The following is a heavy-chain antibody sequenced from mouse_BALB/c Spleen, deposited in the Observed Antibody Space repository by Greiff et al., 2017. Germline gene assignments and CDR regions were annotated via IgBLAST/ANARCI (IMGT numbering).Heavy chain of an antibody. V-gene: IGHV6-6*02. CDR3: TRRGIGDFDY. CDR1: GFPFSNYW. Sequence: VHLVESGGGLVQPGGSIKLSCVAFGFPFSNYWMNWVRQSPEKGLEVVAEIRLKSNNYATHYAESVKGRFTISRDDSKSSVYLQMYNLRAEDTGIYYCTRRGIGDFDYWGQGTTLTVSS. CDR2: IRLKSNNYAT. J-gene: IGHJ2*01. D-gene: IGHD2-14*01.